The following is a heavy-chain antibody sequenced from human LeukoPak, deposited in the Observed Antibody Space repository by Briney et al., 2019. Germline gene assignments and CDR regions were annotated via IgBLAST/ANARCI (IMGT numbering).Heavy chain of an antibody. D-gene: IGHD1-14*01. CDR1: GFSLSASGVG. Sequence: SGPTLVNPTQTLTLTCTFSGFSLSASGVGVGWVRQPPGKAPEWLALIYRDNDKRYSPSLKTRLTITKDTSTNLVVLIMTDMDPMDTATYFCAHRRSGYNWNHGDFDYWGQGTLVTVAS. CDR2: IYRDNDK. V-gene: IGHV2-5*02. CDR3: AHRRSGYNWNHGDFDY. J-gene: IGHJ4*02.